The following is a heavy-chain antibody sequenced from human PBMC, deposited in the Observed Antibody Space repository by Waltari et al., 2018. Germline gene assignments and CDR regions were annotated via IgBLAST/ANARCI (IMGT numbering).Heavy chain of an antibody. CDR3: ARLNWDVVKAFDY. CDR1: GFPFSSYW. CDR2: IKQDGSDK. V-gene: IGHV3-7*01. Sequence: EVQLVESGGGLVQQGGSLRLSCAASGFPFSSYWMSWVRQAPGNVLEWVANIKQDGSDKYYVDSVKGRFTISSDNAKNSLYLQMNSLRVEDTAIYYCARLNWDVVKAFDYWGQGTLVTVSS. J-gene: IGHJ4*02. D-gene: IGHD3-22*01.